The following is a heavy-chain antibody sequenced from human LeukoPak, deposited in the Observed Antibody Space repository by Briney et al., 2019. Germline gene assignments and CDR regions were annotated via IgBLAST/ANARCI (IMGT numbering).Heavy chain of an antibody. CDR3: ARGRARYCSSTSCYRYYYYMDV. J-gene: IGHJ6*03. CDR1: GGSFSGYY. D-gene: IGHD2-2*02. Sequence: SETLSLTCAVYGGSFSGYYWSWIRQPPGKGLEWIGEINHSGSTNYNPSLKSRVTISVDTSKNQFSLKLSSVTAADTAVYSCARGRARYCSSTSCYRYYYYMDVWGKGTTVTVSS. CDR2: INHSGST. V-gene: IGHV4-34*01.